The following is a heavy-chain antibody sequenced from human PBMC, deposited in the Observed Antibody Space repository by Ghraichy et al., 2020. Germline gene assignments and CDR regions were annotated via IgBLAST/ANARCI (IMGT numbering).Heavy chain of an antibody. J-gene: IGHJ4*02. CDR1: GFTFSSYA. CDR3: AKSSMDCSSTSCYGPPFDY. CDR2: ISGSGGST. Sequence: GGSLRLSCAASGFTFSSYAMSWVRQAPGKGLEWVSAISGSGGSTYYADSVKGRFTISRDNSKNTLYLQMNSLRAEDTAVYYCAKSSMDCSSTSCYGPPFDYWGQGTLVTVSS. D-gene: IGHD2-2*01. V-gene: IGHV3-23*01.